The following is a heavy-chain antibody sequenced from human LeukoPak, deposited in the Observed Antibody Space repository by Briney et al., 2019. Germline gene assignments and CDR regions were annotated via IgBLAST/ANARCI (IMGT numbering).Heavy chain of an antibody. CDR1: GFSFTTYA. D-gene: IGHD3-16*01. V-gene: IGHV3-23*01. CDR3: AKSSAYPTCWFCDF. Sequence: HPGGSLKLSCAASGFSFTTYAMNWVRQAPGEGLEWVSSISGGGDNTYYGDSVKGRFTISRDNSKNTLFLQMNSLRAEDTAVFYCAKSSAYPTCWFCDFWGQGPLVTVSS. CDR2: ISGGGDNT. J-gene: IGHJ4*02.